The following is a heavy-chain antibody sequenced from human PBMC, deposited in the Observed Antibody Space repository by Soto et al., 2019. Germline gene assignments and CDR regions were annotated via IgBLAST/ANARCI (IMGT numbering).Heavy chain of an antibody. CDR3: AKEAPGGWHFFDT. CDR1: GFTFSNYG. D-gene: IGHD6-19*01. CDR2: ISDDGSQK. J-gene: IGHJ4*02. V-gene: IGHV3-30*18. Sequence: GGSLRLSCSASGFTFSNYGMHWVRQAPGKGLEWVAFISDDGSQKYYGDSVKGRFTISRDNSKNTLSLRMISLRTEDTSVYYCAKEAPGGWHFFDTWGQGTLVTVSS.